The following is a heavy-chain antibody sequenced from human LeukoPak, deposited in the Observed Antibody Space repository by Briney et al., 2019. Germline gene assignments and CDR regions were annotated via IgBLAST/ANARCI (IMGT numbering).Heavy chain of an antibody. V-gene: IGHV3-53*01. CDR3: ASSRSGSYYIYFDY. Sequence: GESLKISCAASGFTVSSNYMSGVRQAPGKGLEWVSVIYSGGSTYYADSVKGRFTISRDNSKNTLYLQMNSLRAEDTAVYYCASSRSGSYYIYFDYWGQGTLVTVSS. D-gene: IGHD3-10*01. J-gene: IGHJ4*02. CDR2: IYSGGST. CDR1: GFTVSSNY.